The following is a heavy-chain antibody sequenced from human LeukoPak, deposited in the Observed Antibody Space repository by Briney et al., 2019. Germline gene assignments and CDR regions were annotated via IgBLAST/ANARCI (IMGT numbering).Heavy chain of an antibody. D-gene: IGHD4-17*01. CDR3: ARRTVTRDWYFDL. V-gene: IGHV3-23*01. J-gene: IGHJ2*01. CDR2: ISGSGGST. Sequence: GGSLRLSCAASGFTFSSYAMSWVRQAPGKGLEWVSAISGSGGSTYYADSVKGRFTISRDNSKNTLYLQVNSLRAEDTAVYYCARRTVTRDWYFDLWGRGTLVTVSS. CDR1: GFTFSSYA.